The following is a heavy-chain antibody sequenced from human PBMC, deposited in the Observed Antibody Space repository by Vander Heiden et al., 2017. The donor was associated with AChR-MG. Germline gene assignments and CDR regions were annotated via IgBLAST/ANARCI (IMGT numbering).Heavy chain of an antibody. CDR2: IIPIFGTA. Sequence: QVQLVQSGAEVKKPGSSVKVSCKASGGTFSSYAISWVRQAPGQGLEWMGGIIPIFGTANYAQKFQGRVTITADESTSTAYMELSSLRSEDTAVYYCALNNQLLFRVKGYYGMDVWGQGTTVTVSS. CDR3: ALNNQLLFRVKGYYGMDV. V-gene: IGHV1-69*01. CDR1: GGTFSSYA. D-gene: IGHD2-2*01. J-gene: IGHJ6*02.